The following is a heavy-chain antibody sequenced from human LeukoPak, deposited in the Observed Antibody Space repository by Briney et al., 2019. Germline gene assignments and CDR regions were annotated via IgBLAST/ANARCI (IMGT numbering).Heavy chain of an antibody. Sequence: SETLSLTXTVSGGSISSYYWSWIRQAPGKGLEWIGYIYHSGGTNYNPSLKNRVTISVDTSKKQFSLRLSSVTAADTAVYYCARVNGDHLDYWGQGTLVTVSS. J-gene: IGHJ4*02. CDR2: IYHSGGT. CDR1: GGSISSYY. V-gene: IGHV4-59*01. D-gene: IGHD4-17*01. CDR3: ARVNGDHLDY.